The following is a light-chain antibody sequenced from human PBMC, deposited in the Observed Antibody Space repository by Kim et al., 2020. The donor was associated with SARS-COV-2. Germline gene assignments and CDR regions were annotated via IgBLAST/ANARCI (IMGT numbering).Light chain of an antibody. CDR2: WAS. V-gene: IGKV4-1*01. CDR3: QQYYSTPPT. CDR1: QNVLYSSNNTNY. Sequence: ATINCRSTQNVLYSSNNTNYLAWYQQKPGQPPKLLIYWASTRESGVPDRFSGSGSGTDFTLTISSLQAEDVAVYYCQQYYSTPPTFGPGTKVDIK. J-gene: IGKJ3*01.